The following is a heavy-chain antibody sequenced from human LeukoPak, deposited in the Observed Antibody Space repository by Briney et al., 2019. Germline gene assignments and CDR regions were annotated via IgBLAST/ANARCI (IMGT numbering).Heavy chain of an antibody. CDR1: GYTFTSYA. Sequence: ASVKVSCKASGYTFTSYAMHWVRQAPGQRLEWMGWINAGNGNTKYSQKFQGRVTITRDTSASTAYMELSSLRSEDTAVYYCARERRYYPYYYYGMDVWGQGTTVTVSS. CDR2: INAGNGNT. J-gene: IGHJ6*02. V-gene: IGHV1-3*01. CDR3: ARERRYYPYYYYGMDV. D-gene: IGHD3-10*01.